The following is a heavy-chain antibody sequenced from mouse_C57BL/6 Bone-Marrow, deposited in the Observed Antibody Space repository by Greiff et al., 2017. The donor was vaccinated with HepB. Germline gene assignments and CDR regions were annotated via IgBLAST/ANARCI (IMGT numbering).Heavy chain of an antibody. Sequence: EVQLVESGGGLVQSGRSLRLSCATSGFTFSDFYMEWVRQAPGKGLEWIAASRNKANDYTTEYSASVKGRFIVSRDTSQSILYLQMNALRAEDTAIYYCARDDCGSSFAYWGQGTLVTVSA. J-gene: IGHJ3*01. D-gene: IGHD1-1*01. CDR2: SRNKANDYTT. CDR1: GFTFSDFY. CDR3: ARDDCGSSFAY. V-gene: IGHV7-1*01.